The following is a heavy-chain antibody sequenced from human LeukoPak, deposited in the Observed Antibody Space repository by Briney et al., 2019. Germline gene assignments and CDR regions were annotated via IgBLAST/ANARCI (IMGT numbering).Heavy chain of an antibody. CDR2: ISGSGGST. CDR3: AKVSGYSSGWYEAPYGMDV. CDR1: GFTFSSYA. V-gene: IGHV3-23*01. Sequence: PGGSLRLSCAASGFTFSSYAMSWVRQAPGKGLEWVSAISGSGGSTYYADSVKGRFTISRDNSKNTLYLQMNSLRAEDTAVYYCAKVSGYSSGWYEAPYGMDVWGQGTTVTVSS. J-gene: IGHJ6*02. D-gene: IGHD6-19*01.